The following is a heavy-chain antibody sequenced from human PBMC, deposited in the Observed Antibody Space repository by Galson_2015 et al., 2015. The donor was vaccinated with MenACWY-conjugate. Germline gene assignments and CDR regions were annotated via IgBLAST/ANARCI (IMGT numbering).Heavy chain of an antibody. Sequence: SPRLSCAASGFTFSSYWLHWVRHPPGKGLVWVSRINGAGSRAEYADSVEGRFTISRDNAKNTLFLQMNSLRVEDTGVYYCARIWFGEVLEVDGWGQGTLVTVSS. V-gene: IGHV3-74*03. CDR3: ARIWFGEVLEVDG. D-gene: IGHD3-10*01. J-gene: IGHJ4*02. CDR1: GFTFSSYW. CDR2: INGAGSRA.